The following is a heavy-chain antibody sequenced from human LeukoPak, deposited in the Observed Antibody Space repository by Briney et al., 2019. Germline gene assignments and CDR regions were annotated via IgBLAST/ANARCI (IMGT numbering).Heavy chain of an antibody. CDR3: VKISSVAQTSYGHFDY. J-gene: IGHJ4*02. V-gene: IGHV3-53*01. D-gene: IGHD3-16*01. CDR1: GFTFSSYS. Sequence: QAGGSLRLSCAASGFTFSSYSMNWVRQAPGKGLEWVSVIYSDGSTYYADSVKGRFTISRDNSQNTLSLHMISLRAEDTAVYYCVKISSVAQTSYGHFDYWGQGTLATVSS. CDR2: IYSDGST.